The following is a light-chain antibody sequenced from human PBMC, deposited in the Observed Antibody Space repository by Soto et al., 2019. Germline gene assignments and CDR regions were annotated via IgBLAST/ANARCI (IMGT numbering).Light chain of an antibody. CDR2: DVS. V-gene: IGLV2-14*01. CDR1: SSDVGGYNY. J-gene: IGLJ1*01. Sequence: SALTQPASVSGSPGQSITLSCTGTSSDVGGYNYVSWYQQHPGKAPKLMIYDVSNRPSGVSNRFSGSKSGNTASLTISGLQAEDGADYYCSSYTSSSTPYVFGTGTKVTVL. CDR3: SSYTSSSTPYV.